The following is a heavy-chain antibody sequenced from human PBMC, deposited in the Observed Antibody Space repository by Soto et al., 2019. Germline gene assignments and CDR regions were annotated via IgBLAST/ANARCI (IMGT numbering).Heavy chain of an antibody. D-gene: IGHD3-10*01. Sequence: ETLSLTCAVYGGSFSGYYWSWIRQPPGKGLEWIGEINHSGSTNYNPSLKSRVTISVDTPKNQFSLKLSSVTAADTAVYYCARGLRPKPSRWFDPWGQGALVTVSS. CDR3: ARGLRPKPSRWFDP. CDR1: GGSFSGYY. J-gene: IGHJ5*02. CDR2: INHSGST. V-gene: IGHV4-34*01.